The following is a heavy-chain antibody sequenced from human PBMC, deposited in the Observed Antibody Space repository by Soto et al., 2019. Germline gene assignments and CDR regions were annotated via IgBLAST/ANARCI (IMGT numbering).Heavy chain of an antibody. CDR3: ASWLKAAGIGATSYCVMDV. Sequence: QVQLVQSGAEVKKPGSSVKVSCKASGGTFSNYAFSWVRQAPGQGLEWLGGIMPIFGRADYEQKFRGRVTITADEPTRAAPVELGSVRSGETAVYYWASWLKAAGIGATSYCVMDVWGQGATVTVPS. J-gene: IGHJ6*02. V-gene: IGHV1-69*12. CDR1: GGTFSNYA. CDR2: IMPIFGRA. D-gene: IGHD6-19*01.